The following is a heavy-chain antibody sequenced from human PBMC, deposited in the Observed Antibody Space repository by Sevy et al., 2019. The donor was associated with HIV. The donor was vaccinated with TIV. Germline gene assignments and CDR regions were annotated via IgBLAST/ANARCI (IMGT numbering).Heavy chain of an antibody. CDR3: VRVEATRFDP. CDR2: IYYSGST. CDR1: GGSISSYY. V-gene: IGHV4-59*01. Sequence: SETLSLTCTVSGGSISSYYWSWIRQPPGKGLEWIGYIYYSGSTNYNPSLKSRVTISVDTSKNQFSLKLSSVTAADTAVYYCVRVEATRFDPWGQGTLVTVSS. J-gene: IGHJ5*02.